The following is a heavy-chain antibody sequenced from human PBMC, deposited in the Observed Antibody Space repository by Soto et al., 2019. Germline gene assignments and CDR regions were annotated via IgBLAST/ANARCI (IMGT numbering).Heavy chain of an antibody. CDR2: ISAYNGNT. CDR1: GYTFTSYG. J-gene: IGHJ4*02. Sequence: GASVKVSCKASGYTFTSYGISWVRQAPGQGLEWMGWISAYNGNTNYAQKLQGRVTMTTDTSTSTAYMELRSLRSDDTAVYYCARDRYYYDSSGYFVYWGQGTLVTISS. V-gene: IGHV1-18*01. CDR3: ARDRYYYDSSGYFVY. D-gene: IGHD3-22*01.